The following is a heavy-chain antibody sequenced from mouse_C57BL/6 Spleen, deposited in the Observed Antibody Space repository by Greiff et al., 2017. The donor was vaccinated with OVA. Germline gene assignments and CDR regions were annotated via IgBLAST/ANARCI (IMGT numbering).Heavy chain of an antibody. CDR2: IYPSDSET. D-gene: IGHD1-1*01. CDR3: ARSRDYYGSSPLAY. CDR1: GYTFTSYW. J-gene: IGHJ3*01. Sequence: QVQLQQPGAELVRPGSSVKLSCKASGYTFTSYWMDWVKQRPGQGLEWIGNIYPSDSETHYNQKFKDKATLTVDKSSSTAYMQLSSLTSEDSAVYYCARSRDYYGSSPLAYWGQGTLVTVSA. V-gene: IGHV1-61*01.